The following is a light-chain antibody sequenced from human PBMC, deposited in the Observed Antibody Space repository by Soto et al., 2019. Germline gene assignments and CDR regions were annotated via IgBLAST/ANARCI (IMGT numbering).Light chain of an antibody. V-gene: IGKV1-39*01. CDR2: GAS. Sequence: DIQMTQSPSSLSASVGDRVIITCRASQSISSYLNWYQHKPGKAPKLLIYGASSLQSGVPSRFRGSGSGTDFTRTISSLQPEDFAIDYCQQSYGTPFAFGPGTKVDIK. J-gene: IGKJ3*01. CDR3: QQSYGTPFA. CDR1: QSISSY.